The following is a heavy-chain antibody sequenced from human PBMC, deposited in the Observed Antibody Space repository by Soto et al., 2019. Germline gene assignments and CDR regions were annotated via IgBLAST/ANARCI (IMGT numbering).Heavy chain of an antibody. CDR1: GGSINTFY. Sequence: SETLSLTCTVSGGSINTFYWSWFRQPAGKGLEWIGRIFSSGSTSFNPSLESRVAMSVDTYKKDFSLNLSYVNAADMAVYYCAREGCYGVYNLAHGIQLWSFDFWGQGALVTVSS. J-gene: IGHJ4*02. CDR2: IFSSGST. V-gene: IGHV4-4*07. D-gene: IGHD5-18*01. CDR3: AREGCYGVYNLAHGIQLWSFDF.